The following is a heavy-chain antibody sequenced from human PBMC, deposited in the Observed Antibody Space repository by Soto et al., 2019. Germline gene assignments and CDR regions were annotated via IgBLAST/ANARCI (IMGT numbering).Heavy chain of an antibody. J-gene: IGHJ6*03. D-gene: IGHD6-6*01. Sequence: EVQLVESGGGLAQPGGSLRLSCAASGFTLSGYAMDWVRQAPGKGLEYVSGISSNGVGTYYANSVQGRFTISRDNSKNTADLQMGSLRPEDMAVYYCARRARPDFYYMDVWGKGTTVTVSS. CDR1: GFTLSGYA. V-gene: IGHV3-64*01. CDR3: ARRARPDFYYMDV. CDR2: ISSNGVGT.